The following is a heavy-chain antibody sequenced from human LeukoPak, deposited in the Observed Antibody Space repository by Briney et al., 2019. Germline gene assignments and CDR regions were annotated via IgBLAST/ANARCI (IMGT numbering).Heavy chain of an antibody. J-gene: IGHJ6*03. D-gene: IGHD3-10*01. V-gene: IGHV4-39*07. CDR2: INHSGST. CDR1: GGSISTSSYY. CDR3: ARRGRITMVRGPYYYYYMDV. Sequence: SETLSLTCTVSGGSISTSSYYWGWIRQPPGKGLEWIGEINHSGSTNYNPSLKSRVTISVDTSKNQFSLKLSSVTAADTAVYYCARRGRITMVRGPYYYYYMDVWGKGTTVTISS.